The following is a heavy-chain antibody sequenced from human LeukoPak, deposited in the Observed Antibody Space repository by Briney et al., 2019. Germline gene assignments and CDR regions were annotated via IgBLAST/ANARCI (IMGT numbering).Heavy chain of an antibody. J-gene: IGHJ4*02. CDR2: IYYSGST. D-gene: IGHD3-10*01. Sequence: SETLSLTCTFSGDSISNYYWSWIRQPPGKGLEWIGYIYYSGSTNYNPSLKSRVTISVDTSKNQFSLKLSSVTAADTAVYYCARGLHDGSGSCDYWGQGTLVTVSS. CDR3: ARGLHDGSGSCDY. V-gene: IGHV4-59*01. CDR1: GDSISNYY.